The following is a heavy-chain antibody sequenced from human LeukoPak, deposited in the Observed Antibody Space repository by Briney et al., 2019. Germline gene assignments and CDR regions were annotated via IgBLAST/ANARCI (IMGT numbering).Heavy chain of an antibody. Sequence: GESLKISCKGSGYIFTNYWIGWVRQMPGKGLEWMGIIYAGDSDTTYSPSFQGQVTMSADKSFTTACLQWSSLKASDTAMYYCARRVEGRLDDWGQGTLVTVSS. D-gene: IGHD3-10*01. CDR3: ARRVEGRLDD. CDR2: IYAGDSDT. CDR1: GYIFTNYW. J-gene: IGHJ4*02. V-gene: IGHV5-51*01.